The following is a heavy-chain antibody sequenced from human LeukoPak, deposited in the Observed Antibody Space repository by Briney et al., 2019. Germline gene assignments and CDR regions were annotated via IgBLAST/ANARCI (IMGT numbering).Heavy chain of an antibody. V-gene: IGHV1-24*01. CDR2: FDPEDGET. CDR3: ATVLDDSSGYLV. Sequence: ASVKVSCKVSGYTLTGLSMHWVRQAPGKGLEWMGGFDPEDGETIYAQKFQGRVTMTEDTSTDTAYMELSSLRSEDTAVYYCATVLDDSSGYLVWGQGTLVTVSS. D-gene: IGHD3-22*01. J-gene: IGHJ4*02. CDR1: GYTLTGLS.